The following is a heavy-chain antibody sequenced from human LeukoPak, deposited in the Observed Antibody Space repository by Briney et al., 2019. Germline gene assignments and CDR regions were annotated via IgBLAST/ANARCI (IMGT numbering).Heavy chain of an antibody. Sequence: ASVKVSCKASGYTFTGYYMHWVRQAPGQGLEWMGWINPNSGGTNYAQKFQGRVTMTRDTSISTAYMELSRLRADDTAVYYCARGWGGEDDAFDIWGQGTMVTVSS. D-gene: IGHD3-16*01. CDR1: GYTFTGYY. J-gene: IGHJ3*02. CDR2: INPNSGGT. CDR3: ARGWGGEDDAFDI. V-gene: IGHV1-2*02.